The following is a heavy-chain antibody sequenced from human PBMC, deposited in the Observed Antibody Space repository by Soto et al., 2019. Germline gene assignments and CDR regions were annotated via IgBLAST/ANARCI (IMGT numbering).Heavy chain of an antibody. CDR2: INPSGGDT. D-gene: IGHD1-26*01. Sequence: QVLLVQSGIEVKKPWASVKISCKASGYTFISYYIHWVRQAPGQGLEWMGVINPSGGDTAYAQKFQGRVTMTRDTSTTTVYMELSSLSSEDTAVYYCARLHSATPPYYFDYWGQVTLVTASS. J-gene: IGHJ4*02. CDR1: GYTFISYY. CDR3: ARLHSATPPYYFDY. V-gene: IGHV1-46*01.